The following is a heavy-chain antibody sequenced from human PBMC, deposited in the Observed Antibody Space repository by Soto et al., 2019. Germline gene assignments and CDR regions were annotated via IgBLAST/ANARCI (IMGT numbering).Heavy chain of an antibody. Sequence: PGGSLRLSCAASGFTFSDYYMSWIRQAPGKGLEWVSYISSSGSTIYYADSVKGRFTISRDNAKNSLYLQMNSLRAEDTAVYDCATDGYDSSGYSLDAFDIWGQGTRVTVS. D-gene: IGHD3-22*01. CDR3: ATDGYDSSGYSLDAFDI. CDR1: GFTFSDYY. CDR2: ISSSGSTI. J-gene: IGHJ3*02. V-gene: IGHV3-11*01.